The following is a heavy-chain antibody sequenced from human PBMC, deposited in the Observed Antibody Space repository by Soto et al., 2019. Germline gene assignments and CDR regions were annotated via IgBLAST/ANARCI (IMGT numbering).Heavy chain of an antibody. CDR1: GGYISSYY. D-gene: IGHD3-10*01. CDR2: IYYSGST. Sequence: SETLSLTCTVSGGYISSYYLSWIRQTTGKGLEWIGYIYYSGSTNYNPSLKSRVTISVDTSKNQFSLKLSSVTAADTAVYYCARAATSMVRGVIDYYYGMDVWGQGTTVTVSS. CDR3: ARAATSMVRGVIDYYYGMDV. J-gene: IGHJ6*02. V-gene: IGHV4-59*01.